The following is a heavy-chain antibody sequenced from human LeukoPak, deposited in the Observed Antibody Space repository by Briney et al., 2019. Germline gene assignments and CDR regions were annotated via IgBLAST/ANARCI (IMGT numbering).Heavy chain of an antibody. CDR2: IRSKAYGGTT. CDR1: GFTFGDYA. Sequence: GRSLRLSCTASGFTFGDYAMSWVRQAPGKGLEWVGFIRSKAYGGTTEYAASVKGRFTISRDDSKSIAYLQMNSLNTEDTAVYYCTRDSGLEYSSSWVDYWGQGTLVTVSS. J-gene: IGHJ4*02. D-gene: IGHD6-6*01. V-gene: IGHV3-49*04. CDR3: TRDSGLEYSSSWVDY.